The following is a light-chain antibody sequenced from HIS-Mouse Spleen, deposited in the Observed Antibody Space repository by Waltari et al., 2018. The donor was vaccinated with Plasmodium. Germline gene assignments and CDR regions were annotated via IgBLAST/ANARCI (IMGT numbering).Light chain of an antibody. Sequence: SYELTQPPSVSVSPGQTARITCSGAALPKKYAYWYQKKSGQAPVLVIYEDSKRPPGIPERFSGSSSGTMATLTISGAQVEDEADYYCYSTDSSGNHRVFGGGTKLTVL. CDR2: EDS. CDR1: ALPKKY. J-gene: IGLJ3*02. CDR3: YSTDSSGNHRV. V-gene: IGLV3-10*01.